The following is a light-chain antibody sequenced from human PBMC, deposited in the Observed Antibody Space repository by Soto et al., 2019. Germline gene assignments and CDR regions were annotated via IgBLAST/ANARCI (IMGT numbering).Light chain of an antibody. Sequence: QSVLTQPPSVSGAPGQRVTISCTGSSSNIGAGYDVHWYQQLPGTAPKLLIYGNNNRPSGVPDRFSGSKSATSDSPAITGLQAEDEADYYCQSYDSSLSGWVFGGGTQLTVL. V-gene: IGLV1-40*01. CDR1: SSNIGAGYD. CDR3: QSYDSSLSGWV. J-gene: IGLJ3*02. CDR2: GNN.